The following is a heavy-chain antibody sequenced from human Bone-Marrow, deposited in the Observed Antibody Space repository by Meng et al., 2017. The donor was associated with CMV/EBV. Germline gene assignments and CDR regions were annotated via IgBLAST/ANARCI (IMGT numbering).Heavy chain of an antibody. CDR3: AREPSGIAVAGPDY. CDR2: ISAYNGNT. CDR1: GYTFTNYG. J-gene: IGHJ4*02. V-gene: IGHV1-18*01. D-gene: IGHD6-19*01. Sequence: GGSLRLSCKASGYTFTNYGISWVRQAPGQGLEWMGWISAYNGNTNYAQKLQGRVTMTTDTSTSTAYMELRSLRSDDTAVYYCAREPSGIAVAGPDYWGQGTLVTVSS.